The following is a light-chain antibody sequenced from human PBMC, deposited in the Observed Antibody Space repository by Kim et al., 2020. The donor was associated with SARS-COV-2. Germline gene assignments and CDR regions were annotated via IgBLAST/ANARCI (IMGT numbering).Light chain of an antibody. CDR1: SGSVSTSYY. V-gene: IGLV8-61*01. CDR3: VLYMGSGIWV. Sequence: QTVVTQEPSFSVSPGGTVTLTCGLSSGSVSTSYYHSWYQQTPGQAPRTLIYSTNTRSSGVPDRFSGSILGNKAALTITGAQADDESDYYCVLYMGSGIWVFGGGTQLTV. CDR2: STN. J-gene: IGLJ3*02.